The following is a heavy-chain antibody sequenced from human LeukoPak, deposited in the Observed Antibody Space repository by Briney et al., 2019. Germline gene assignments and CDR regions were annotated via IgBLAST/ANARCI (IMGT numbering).Heavy chain of an antibody. Sequence: ASVKVSCKDSGGTCSRHTISWVRQSPGQGLGWMGGITPMFGTSNYAQKFRGRVTITADESTSTAYVELSSLRSEDTAVYYCARDSSEFRSLLFHWGQGTLVTVSS. V-gene: IGHV1-69*13. CDR2: ITPMFGTS. D-gene: IGHD1-14*01. CDR3: ARDSSEFRSLLFH. CDR1: GGTCSRHT. J-gene: IGHJ1*01.